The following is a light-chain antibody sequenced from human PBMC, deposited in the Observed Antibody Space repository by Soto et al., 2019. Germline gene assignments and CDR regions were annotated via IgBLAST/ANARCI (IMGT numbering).Light chain of an antibody. J-gene: IGKJ2*02. CDR1: ETINRW. V-gene: IGKV1-5*01. Sequence: DIQMTQSPSALSASVGDRVTITCRATETINRWLAWYQQKPGRAPKLLVYEASVLESGVPSRFSGSGSGREFTLIISNLQPDDFATYYCQQYQSHPSCTFGQGTQLEIE. CDR2: EAS. CDR3: QQYQSHPSCT.